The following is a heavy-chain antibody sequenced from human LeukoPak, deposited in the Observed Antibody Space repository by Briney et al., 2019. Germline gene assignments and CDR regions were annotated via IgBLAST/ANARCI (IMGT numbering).Heavy chain of an antibody. V-gene: IGHV6-1*01. J-gene: IGHJ4*02. CDR3: ARAPRIMVRGSFTGGFGARYYSDY. CDR1: GDSVSSNSAA. Sequence: SQTLSLTCAIPGDSVSSNSAAWNWIRQSPSRGLEWLGRTYYRSKWYNDYAVSVKSRITINPDTSKNQFSLQLNSVTPEDTAVYYCARAPRIMVRGSFTGGFGARYYSDYWGQGTLVTVSS. CDR2: TYYRSKWYN. D-gene: IGHD3-10*01.